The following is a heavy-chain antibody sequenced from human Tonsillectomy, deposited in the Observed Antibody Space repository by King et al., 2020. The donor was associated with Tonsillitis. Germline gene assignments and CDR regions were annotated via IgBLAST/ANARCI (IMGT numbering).Heavy chain of an antibody. CDR2: IKQDGSEK. D-gene: IGHD1-26*01. Sequence: VQLVESGGGLVQPGGSLRLSCAASGFTFSSYWMSWVRQAPGKGLEWVANIKQDGSEKYYVDSVKGRFTISRDNAKNSLYPQMNSLRAEDTAVYYCARGTVGATRVGFDYWGQGTLVTVSS. CDR1: GFTFSSYW. V-gene: IGHV3-7*01. CDR3: ARGTVGATRVGFDY. J-gene: IGHJ4*02.